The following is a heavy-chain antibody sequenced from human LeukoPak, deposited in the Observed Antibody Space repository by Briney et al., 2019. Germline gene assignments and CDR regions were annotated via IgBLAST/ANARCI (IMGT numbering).Heavy chain of an antibody. Sequence: PGGSLGLSCAASGFTFSSYEMNWVRQAPGKGLEWVSSISSSSSYIYYADSVKGRFTISRDNAKNSLYLQMNSLRAEDTAVYYCARTGVVAATVDYWGQGTLVTVSS. CDR3: ARTGVVAATVDY. V-gene: IGHV3-21*01. D-gene: IGHD2-15*01. CDR1: GFTFSSYE. CDR2: ISSSSSYI. J-gene: IGHJ4*02.